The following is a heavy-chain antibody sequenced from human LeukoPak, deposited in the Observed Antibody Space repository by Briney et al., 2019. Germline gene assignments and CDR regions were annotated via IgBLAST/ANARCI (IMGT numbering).Heavy chain of an antibody. Sequence: AGGSLRLSCAASGFTFSSHAMSWVRQAPGKGLEWVSAISGSGGSTYYADSVKGRFTISRDNSKNTLYLQMNSLRAEDTAVYYCAPSGGLNSYGYKYYFDYWGQGTLVTVSS. CDR1: GFTFSSHA. CDR3: APSGGLNSYGYKYYFDY. J-gene: IGHJ4*02. V-gene: IGHV3-23*01. D-gene: IGHD5-18*01. CDR2: ISGSGGST.